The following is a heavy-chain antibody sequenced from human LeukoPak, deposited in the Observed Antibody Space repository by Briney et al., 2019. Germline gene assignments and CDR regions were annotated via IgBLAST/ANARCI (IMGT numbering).Heavy chain of an antibody. CDR3: AREGSSSSYYYYYMDV. Sequence: GASVKVFCKASGGTFSSYAISWVRQASGQGLEWMGRIIPIFGTANYAQKFQGRVTITTDESTSTAYMELSSLRSEDTAVYYCAREGSSSSYYYYYMDVWGKGTTVTVSS. D-gene: IGHD6-6*01. CDR1: GGTFSSYA. CDR2: IIPIFGTA. V-gene: IGHV1-69*05. J-gene: IGHJ6*03.